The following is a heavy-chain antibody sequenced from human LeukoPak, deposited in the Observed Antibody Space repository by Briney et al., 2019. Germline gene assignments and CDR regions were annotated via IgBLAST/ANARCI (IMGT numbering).Heavy chain of an antibody. D-gene: IGHD3-10*01. CDR3: TRSSTYFGSFDP. Sequence: SETLSLTCTVPGVSITSDYWSWIRQPPGKGLEWIGYIYTGGNAIYNPSLKSRVTISVGTSKNQFSLKLTSVTAADTAVYYCTRSSTYFGSFDPWGQGTLVTVSS. J-gene: IGHJ5*02. CDR1: GVSITSDY. V-gene: IGHV4-4*09. CDR2: IYTGGNA.